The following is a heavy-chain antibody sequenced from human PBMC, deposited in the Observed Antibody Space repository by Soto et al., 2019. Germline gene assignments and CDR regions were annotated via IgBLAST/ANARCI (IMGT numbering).Heavy chain of an antibody. Sequence: GSTNYNPSLKSRVTISVDTSKNQFSLNLTSVTAADTAVYSCARVRSRAFDIWGQGTMVTVSS. J-gene: IGHJ3*02. V-gene: IGHV4-59*01. D-gene: IGHD3-10*01. CDR2: GST. CDR3: ARVRSRAFDI.